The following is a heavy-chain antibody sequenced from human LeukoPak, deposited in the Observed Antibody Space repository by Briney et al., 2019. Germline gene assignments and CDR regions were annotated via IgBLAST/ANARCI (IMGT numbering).Heavy chain of an antibody. D-gene: IGHD1-26*01. CDR3: AREIVGAIKSYFDY. Sequence: GGSLRLSCTASGFTFSNYWMSWVRQAPGKGLEWVASIRQDGGLKHCVDSVKGRFTISRDNAENSLYLQMNGLRAEDTAVYYCAREIVGAIKSYFDYWGQGTLVTASS. V-gene: IGHV3-7*01. CDR1: GFTFSNYW. J-gene: IGHJ4*02. CDR2: IRQDGGLK.